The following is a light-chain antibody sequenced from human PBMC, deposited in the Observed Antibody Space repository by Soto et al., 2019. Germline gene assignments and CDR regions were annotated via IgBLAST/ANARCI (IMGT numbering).Light chain of an antibody. CDR3: SSYTSRSTLV. J-gene: IGLJ2*01. Sequence: QSALTQPASVSGSPGQSITISCTGTSSDVGGYNYVSWYQQHPGKAPKLMIYDVSDRPSGVSSRFSGSKSGNTASLTISGLQDEDEADYYCSSYTSRSTLVFGGGTKLTVL. CDR2: DVS. V-gene: IGLV2-14*01. CDR1: SSDVGGYNY.